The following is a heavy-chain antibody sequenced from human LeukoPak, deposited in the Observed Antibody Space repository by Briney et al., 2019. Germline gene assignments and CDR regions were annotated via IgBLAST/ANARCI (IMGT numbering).Heavy chain of an antibody. CDR1: GFTFSSYA. J-gene: IGHJ6*03. V-gene: IGHV3-30-3*01. D-gene: IGHD1-14*01. Sequence: PRGSLRLSCAASGFTFSSYAMHWVRQAPGKGLEWGAVISYDGSNKYYADSVKGRFTISRDNSKNTLYLQMNSLRAEDTAVYYCARDGFRSLPDYYYYYMDVWGKGTTVTVSS. CDR3: ARDGFRSLPDYYYYYMDV. CDR2: ISYDGSNK.